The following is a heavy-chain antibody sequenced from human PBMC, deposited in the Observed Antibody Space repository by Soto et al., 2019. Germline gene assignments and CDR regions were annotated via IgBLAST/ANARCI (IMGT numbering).Heavy chain of an antibody. CDR2: IYYSGST. V-gene: IGHV4-59*01. D-gene: IGHD1-26*01. J-gene: IGHJ5*02. CDR1: GGSISSYY. Sequence: PXETLSITCTVSGGSISSYYWSWIRQPPGKGLEWIGYIYYSGSTNYNPSLKSRVTISVDTSKNQFSLKLSSVTAADTAVYYCARSISGSYYPGGWFDPWGQGTLVTVSS. CDR3: ARSISGSYYPGGWFDP.